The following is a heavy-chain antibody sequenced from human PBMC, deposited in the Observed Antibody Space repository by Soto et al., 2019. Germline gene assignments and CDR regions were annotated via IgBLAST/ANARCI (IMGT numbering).Heavy chain of an antibody. CDR3: ARHVVESLSFGERVHNFDY. CDR1: GYSISSSNW. V-gene: IGHV4-28*01. D-gene: IGHD3-10*01. J-gene: IGHJ4*01. CDR2: IYYSGST. Sequence: PSETLSLTCAVSGYSISSSNWWGWIRQPPGKGLEWIGYIYYSGSTYYNPSPKSRVTMSVDTSKNQFSLKLSSVAAADTAVYYCARHVVESLSFGERVHNFDYWGHGTLVTVYS.